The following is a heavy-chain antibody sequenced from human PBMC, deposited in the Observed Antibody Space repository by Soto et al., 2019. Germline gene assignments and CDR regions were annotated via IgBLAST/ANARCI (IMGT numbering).Heavy chain of an antibody. Sequence: QVQLQESGPGLVKPSETLSLTCTVSGGSISSYYWSWIRQPPGKGLEWIGYIYYSGSTNYNPSPKSRDTISVNKSKNQISLKLSSVTAADSDVYYCARARYTKVRCFDPWGQGTMVTVSS. CDR1: GGSISSYY. CDR3: ARARYTKVRCFDP. V-gene: IGHV4-59*01. D-gene: IGHD4-17*01. CDR2: IYYSGST. J-gene: IGHJ5*02.